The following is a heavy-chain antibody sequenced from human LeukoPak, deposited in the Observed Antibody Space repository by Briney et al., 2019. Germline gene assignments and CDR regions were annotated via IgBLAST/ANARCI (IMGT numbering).Heavy chain of an antibody. CDR2: ISTTSSTI. V-gene: IGHV3-48*01. CDR3: AKDVHTAMVSLPFDY. CDR1: GFAFSAYS. J-gene: IGHJ4*02. Sequence: GGSLRLSCAASGFAFSAYSMNWVRQAPGKGLEWVSYISTTSSTIYYADSVKGRFTISRDNAKNSLYLQMSSLRAEDTAVYYCAKDVHTAMVSLPFDYWGQGTLVTVSS. D-gene: IGHD5-18*01.